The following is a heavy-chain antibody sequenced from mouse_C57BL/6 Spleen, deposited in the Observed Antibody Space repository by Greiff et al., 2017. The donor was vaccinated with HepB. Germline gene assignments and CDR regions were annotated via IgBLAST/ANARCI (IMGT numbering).Heavy chain of an antibody. V-gene: IGHV1-54*01. Sequence: VQLVESGAELVRPGTSVKVSCKASGYAFTNYLIEWVKQRPGQGLEWIGVINPGSGGTNYNEKFKGKATLTADKSSSTAYMQLSSLTPEDSAVYFCARSAQATYYFDYWGQGTTLTVSS. CDR1: GYAFTNYL. CDR3: ARSAQATYYFDY. CDR2: INPGSGGT. D-gene: IGHD3-2*02. J-gene: IGHJ2*01.